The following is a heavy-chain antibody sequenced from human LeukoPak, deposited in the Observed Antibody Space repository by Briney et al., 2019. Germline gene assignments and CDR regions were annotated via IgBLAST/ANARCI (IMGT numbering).Heavy chain of an antibody. CDR1: GFTFSSHA. CDR3: ATSSGESKMVRGVVIITVNAFDI. V-gene: IGHV3-23*01. D-gene: IGHD3-10*01. CDR2: ISGSGGST. J-gene: IGHJ3*02. Sequence: GGSLRLSCAASGFTFSSHAMSWVRQAPGKGLEWVSGISGSGGSTYYADSVKGRFTISRDNSKNTLYLQMNSLRAEDTAVYCCATSSGESKMVRGVVIITVNAFDIWGQGTMVTVSS.